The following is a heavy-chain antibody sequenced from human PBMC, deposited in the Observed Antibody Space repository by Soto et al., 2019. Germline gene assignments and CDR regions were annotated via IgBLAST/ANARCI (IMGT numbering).Heavy chain of an antibody. CDR2: IYYSGST. CDR1: GGSISSYY. V-gene: IGHV4-59*12. Sequence: SETLSLTCTVSGGSISSYYWSWIRQPPGKGLEWIGYIYYSGSTNYNPSLKSRVTISVDTSKNQFSLKLSSVTAADTAVYYCARGIVWFGELLNRYNWFDPWGKGTLVPVSS. D-gene: IGHD3-10*01. CDR3: ARGIVWFGELLNRYNWFDP. J-gene: IGHJ5*02.